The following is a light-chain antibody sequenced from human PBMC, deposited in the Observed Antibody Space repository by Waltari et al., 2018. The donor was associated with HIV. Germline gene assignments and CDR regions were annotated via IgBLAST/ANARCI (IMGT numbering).Light chain of an antibody. V-gene: IGLV2-8*01. J-gene: IGLJ2*01. CDR1: TSAVGPYDF. CDR2: EVN. CDR3: TSYAGSNNLVI. Sequence: QSALTQPPSASGPPGQSVTFPCTGPTSAVGPYDFVSWYQQHPDKAPRLIIYEVNKRPSGVPDRFSGSKSGNTASLTVSGLQAEDEADYYCTSYAGSNNLVIFGGGTKVTVL.